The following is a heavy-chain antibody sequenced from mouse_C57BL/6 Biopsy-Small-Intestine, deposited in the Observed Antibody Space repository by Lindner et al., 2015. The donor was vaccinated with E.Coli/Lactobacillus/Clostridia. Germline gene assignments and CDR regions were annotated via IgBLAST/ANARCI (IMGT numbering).Heavy chain of an antibody. V-gene: IGHV1-39*01. Sequence: VQLQESGAELVKPGTSVKISCKASGYSFTGYNLNWVKQSHGKSLEWIGHINPYYGSTAYNQMFKGKATLTVDKSSSTAYMQLNSLTSEDSAVYFCARAYDYDDGYYFDYWGQGTTLTVSS. CDR2: INPYYGST. D-gene: IGHD2-4*01. J-gene: IGHJ2*01. CDR3: ARAYDYDDGYYFDY. CDR1: GYSFTGYN.